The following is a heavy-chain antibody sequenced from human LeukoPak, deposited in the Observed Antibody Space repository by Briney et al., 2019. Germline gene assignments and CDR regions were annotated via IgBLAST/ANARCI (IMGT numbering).Heavy chain of an antibody. Sequence: SGGSLRLSCAASGFTLSDHYMDWVRQAPGEGVEWVGRNRNKGNSYITTFGKSVKGRLTISRDESENSLYLQLNSLKTEDTGVYYCVRLSRGAMNYYMDVWGKGTTVTISS. V-gene: IGHV3-72*01. J-gene: IGHJ6*03. D-gene: IGHD3-10*01. CDR3: VRLSRGAMNYYMDV. CDR2: NRNKGNSYIT. CDR1: GFTLSDHY.